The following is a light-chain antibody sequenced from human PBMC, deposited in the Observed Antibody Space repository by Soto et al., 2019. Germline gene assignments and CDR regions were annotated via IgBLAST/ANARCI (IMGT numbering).Light chain of an antibody. V-gene: IGKV3-20*01. CDR1: QSVTSSS. CDR2: GAS. Sequence: EIVLTQSPGTLSFSPGERATLFCRAIQSVTSSSIAWHQQKPGQAPRLLIYGASSRATGIPDRFSASGSGTDFTLTISRLESEDSAVYYCQHYGSSPGLTFGGGTKVDIK. CDR3: QHYGSSPGLT. J-gene: IGKJ4*01.